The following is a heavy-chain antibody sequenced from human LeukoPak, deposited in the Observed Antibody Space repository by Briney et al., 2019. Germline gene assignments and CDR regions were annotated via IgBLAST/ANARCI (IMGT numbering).Heavy chain of an antibody. CDR3: AKDRLRYSSGPDAFDI. V-gene: IGHV3-23*01. J-gene: IGHJ3*02. D-gene: IGHD6-19*01. CDR2: ISGGGGST. Sequence: PGGSLRLSCAASGFTFSSYAMSWVRQAPGKGLEWVSAISGGGGSTYYADSVKGRFTISRDNSKNTLYLQMNSLRAEDTAVYYCAKDRLRYSSGPDAFDIWGQGTMVTVSS. CDR1: GFTFSSYA.